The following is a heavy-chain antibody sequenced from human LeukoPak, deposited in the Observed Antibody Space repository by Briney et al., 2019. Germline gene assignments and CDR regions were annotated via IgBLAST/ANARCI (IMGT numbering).Heavy chain of an antibody. CDR2: ISSSGSTI. J-gene: IGHJ6*03. D-gene: IGHD1-20*01. CDR1: GFTFSSYE. CDR3: ARLSEGGPITGTTRSWGYYYYMDV. V-gene: IGHV3-48*03. Sequence: GGSLRLSCAASGFTFSSYEMNWVRQAPGKGLEWVSYISSSGSTIYYADSVKGRFTISRDNAKNSLYLQMNSLRAEDTAVYYCARLSEGGPITGTTRSWGYYYYMDVWGKGTTVTVSS.